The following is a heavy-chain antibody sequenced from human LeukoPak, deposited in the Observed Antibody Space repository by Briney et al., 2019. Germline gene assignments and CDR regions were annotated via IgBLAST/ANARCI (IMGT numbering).Heavy chain of an antibody. D-gene: IGHD2-15*01. CDR2: INPNSSGT. V-gene: IGHV1-2*02. J-gene: IGHJ4*02. CDR3: ARGPQVAYFDN. CDR1: GYTFTGYF. Sequence: ASVKVSCKASGYTFTGYFIHWVRQAPGQGLQWMGWINPNSSGTNFAQKFQGRVTITRDTSIRTTYMELSSLGLDDTAVYYCARGPQVAYFDNWGQGTLVTVSS.